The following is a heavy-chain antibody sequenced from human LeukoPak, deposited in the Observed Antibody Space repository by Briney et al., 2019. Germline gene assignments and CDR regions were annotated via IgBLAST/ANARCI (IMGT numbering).Heavy chain of an antibody. CDR3: ARSDWYLRGDAFDI. V-gene: IGHV4-34*01. CDR2: INPGGST. D-gene: IGHD3-9*01. CDR1: GGSFSGYS. Sequence: PSETLSLTCAVYGGSFSGYSWSWIRQPPGKGLEWIGEINPGGSTNYNPSLKSRVTISVDTSKNQFSLKLSSVTAADTAVYYCARSDWYLRGDAFDIWGQGTMVIVSS. J-gene: IGHJ3*02.